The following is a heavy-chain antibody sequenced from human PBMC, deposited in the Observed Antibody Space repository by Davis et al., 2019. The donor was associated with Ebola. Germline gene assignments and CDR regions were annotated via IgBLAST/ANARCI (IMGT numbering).Heavy chain of an antibody. CDR3: ARDRSPYGDYVWFDP. V-gene: IGHV1-69*13. D-gene: IGHD4-17*01. J-gene: IGHJ5*02. CDR1: AGTFSSYA. Sequence: AASVKLSCKASAGTFSSYAISWVRQAPGQGLEWMVGIIPSFGTANYAQKFQGRVTITADESTSTAYMELSSLRSEDTAVYYCARDRSPYGDYVWFDPWGQGTLVTVSS. CDR2: IIPSFGTA.